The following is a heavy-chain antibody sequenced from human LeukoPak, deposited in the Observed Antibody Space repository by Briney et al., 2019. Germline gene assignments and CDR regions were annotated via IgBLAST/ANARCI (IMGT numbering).Heavy chain of an antibody. Sequence: SETLSLTCTVSGASISSGDYLWSWIRQPPGMGLEWIGNIYYSGSTNYNASLKSRVTISVDTSKNQFSPKLSSVTAADTAVYYCARKLTAVAGYFDCWGQGTLVTVSS. D-gene: IGHD6-19*01. V-gene: IGHV4-30-4*01. CDR3: ARKLTAVAGYFDC. CDR2: IYYSGST. CDR1: GASISSGDYL. J-gene: IGHJ4*02.